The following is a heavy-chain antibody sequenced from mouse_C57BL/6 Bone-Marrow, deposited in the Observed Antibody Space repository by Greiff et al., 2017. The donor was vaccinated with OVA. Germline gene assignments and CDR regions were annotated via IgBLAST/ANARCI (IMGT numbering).Heavy chain of an antibody. Sequence: VQLQQSGAELVRPGSSVKLSCKASGYTFTSYWMHWVKQRPIQGLEWIGNIDPSDSETHYNQKFKDKATLTVDKSSSTAYMQLSSLTSEDSAVYYCARERGLRYYGMDYWGQGTSVTVSS. CDR3: ARERGLRYYGMDY. D-gene: IGHD2-4*01. J-gene: IGHJ4*01. CDR1: GYTFTSYW. CDR2: IDPSDSET. V-gene: IGHV1-52*01.